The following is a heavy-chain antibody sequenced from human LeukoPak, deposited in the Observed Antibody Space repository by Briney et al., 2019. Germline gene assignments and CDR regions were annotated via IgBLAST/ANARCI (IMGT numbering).Heavy chain of an antibody. D-gene: IGHD4-11*01. V-gene: IGHV3-48*02. CDR1: GFTFSSYS. J-gene: IGHJ6*02. CDR2: ISSSSSSTI. Sequence: PGGSLRLSCAASGFTFSSYSMNWVRQAPGKGLEWVSYISSSSSSTIYYADSVKGRFTISRDNAKNSLYLQMNSLRDEDTAVYYCARDTVRAHYYYGMDVWGQGTTVTVSS. CDR3: ARDTVRAHYYYGMDV.